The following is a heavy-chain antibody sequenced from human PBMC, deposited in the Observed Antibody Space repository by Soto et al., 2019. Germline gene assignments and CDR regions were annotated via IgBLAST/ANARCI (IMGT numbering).Heavy chain of an antibody. Sequence: QVQLVQSGAEVKKPGSSVKVSCTASGGTFSSYALSWVRQAPGQGLEWMGGIIPIFGTAHYAQKFQGRVTSPADQSTSTADMELSSLRYEETAVYYCARGADIVTDYAGTIRTRHYYFDYWGQGTLVSVSS. J-gene: IGHJ4*02. D-gene: IGHD3-9*01. V-gene: IGHV1-69*01. CDR2: IIPIFGTA. CDR1: GGTFSSYA. CDR3: ARGADIVTDYAGTIRTRHYYFDY.